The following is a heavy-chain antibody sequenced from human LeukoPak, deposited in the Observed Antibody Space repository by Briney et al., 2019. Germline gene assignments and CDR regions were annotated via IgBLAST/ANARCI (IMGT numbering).Heavy chain of an antibody. CDR3: ARTNVLRFLEWFNWFDP. CDR1: GGSISSGGYS. Sequence: TSQTLSLTCAVSGGSISSGGYSWSWIRQPPGKGLEWIGYIYHSGSTYYNPSLKSRVTISVDRSKNQFSLKLSSVTAADTAVYYCARTNVLRFLEWFNWFDPWGQGTLVTVSS. D-gene: IGHD3-3*01. V-gene: IGHV4-30-2*01. CDR2: IYHSGST. J-gene: IGHJ5*02.